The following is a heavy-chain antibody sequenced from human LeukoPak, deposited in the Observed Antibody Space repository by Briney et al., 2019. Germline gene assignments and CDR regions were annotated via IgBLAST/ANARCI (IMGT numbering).Heavy chain of an antibody. J-gene: IGHJ5*02. V-gene: IGHV4-4*07. CDR3: ARAGYYYGSGYSDWFDP. CDR1: GGSISSYY. CDR2: VYTSGST. D-gene: IGHD3-10*01. Sequence: SETLSLTCTVSGGSISSYYWSWIRQPAGKGLEWIGRVYTSGSTNYNPSLKSRVTMSVDTSKNQFSLKLSSVTAADTAVYYCARAGYYYGSGYSDWFDPWGQGTLVTVSS.